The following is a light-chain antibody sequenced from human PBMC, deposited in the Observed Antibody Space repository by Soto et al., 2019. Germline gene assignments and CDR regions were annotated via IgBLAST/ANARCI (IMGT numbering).Light chain of an antibody. CDR1: SYNY. Sequence: QSVLTQPRSVSGSLGQSVTISCSGTSYNYVSWYQHPPGKAPKLIIYDVTKRPSGVPDRFSASKSGSAASLTISGLQADDEADYYCSSFLPSDILLFGGGTKLTVL. V-gene: IGLV2-11*01. CDR2: DVT. CDR3: SSFLPSDILL. J-gene: IGLJ2*01.